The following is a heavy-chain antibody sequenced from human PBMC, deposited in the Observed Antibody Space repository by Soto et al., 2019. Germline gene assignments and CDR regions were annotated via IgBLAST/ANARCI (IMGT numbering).Heavy chain of an antibody. D-gene: IGHD2-15*01. J-gene: IGHJ5*02. Sequence: ASVKVSCKASGYTFTCYYMHWVRQAPGQGLEWMGWINPNSGGTNYAQKFQGWVTMTRDTSISTAYMELSRLRSDDTAVYYCARGYCSGGSCYSNNWFDPWGQGTLVTVSS. V-gene: IGHV1-2*04. CDR1: GYTFTCYY. CDR3: ARGYCSGGSCYSNNWFDP. CDR2: INPNSGGT.